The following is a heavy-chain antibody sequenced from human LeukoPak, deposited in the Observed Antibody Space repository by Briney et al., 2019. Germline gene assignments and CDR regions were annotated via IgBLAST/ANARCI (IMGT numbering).Heavy chain of an antibody. V-gene: IGHV3-21*01. D-gene: IGHD6-19*01. CDR3: ARDLMSIIAVAGFDY. Sequence: GGSLRLSCAASGFTFSSYSMNWVRQAPGKGLEWVSSISSSSSYIYYADSVKGRFTISRDNAKNSLYPQMNSLRAEDTAVYYCARDLMSIIAVAGFDYWGQGTLVTVSS. CDR2: ISSSSSYI. J-gene: IGHJ4*02. CDR1: GFTFSSYS.